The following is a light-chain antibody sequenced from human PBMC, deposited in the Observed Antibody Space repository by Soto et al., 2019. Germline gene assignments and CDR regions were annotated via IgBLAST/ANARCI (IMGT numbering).Light chain of an antibody. J-gene: IGLJ1*01. CDR3: SSYTASRTYV. CDR2: DVS. CDR1: NSDVGAYNY. V-gene: IGLV2-14*01. Sequence: QSALTQPASVSGSPGQSITISCTGTNSDVGAYNYVSWYQHHPGEAPKIIIYDVSDRPSGVSNRFSGSKSGNTAPLTISGLQAEDEADYYCSSYTASRTYVFGTGTKGTVL.